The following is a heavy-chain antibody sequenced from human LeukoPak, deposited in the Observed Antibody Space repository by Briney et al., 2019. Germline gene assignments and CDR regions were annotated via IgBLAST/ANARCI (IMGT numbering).Heavy chain of an antibody. J-gene: IGHJ4*02. D-gene: IGHD3-22*01. CDR3: ARAQPYYYDSSAYSGFDY. CDR1: GFTFSSYS. CDR2: IKQDGSEK. Sequence: GGSLRLSCAASGFTFSSYSMNWVRQAPGKGLEWVANIKQDGSEKYYVDSVRGRFTISRDNAKHSLYLQMNSLRVEDTAVYYYARAQPYYYDSSAYSGFDYWGQGTLVTVSS. V-gene: IGHV3-7*04.